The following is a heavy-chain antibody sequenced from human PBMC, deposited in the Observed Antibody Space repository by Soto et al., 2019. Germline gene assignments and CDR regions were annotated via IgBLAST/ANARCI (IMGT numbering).Heavy chain of an antibody. J-gene: IGHJ6*02. Sequence: PGGSLRLSCAASGFTFSSYSMNWVRQAPGKGLEWVSYISSSSSTIYYADSVKGRFTISRDNAKNSLYLQMNSLRDEDTAVYYCARDITIFGVVIRGMDVWGQGTTVTVSS. CDR2: ISSSSSTI. CDR3: ARDITIFGVVIRGMDV. CDR1: GFTFSSYS. D-gene: IGHD3-3*01. V-gene: IGHV3-48*02.